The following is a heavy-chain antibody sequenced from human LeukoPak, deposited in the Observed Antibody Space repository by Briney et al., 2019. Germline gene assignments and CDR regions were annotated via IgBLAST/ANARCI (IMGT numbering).Heavy chain of an antibody. CDR2: INWNGGST. D-gene: IGHD4/OR15-4a*01. J-gene: IGHJ3*02. V-gene: IGHV3-20*04. CDR1: GFTFDDYG. CDR3: AREDPIGATNAFDI. Sequence: GGSLRLSCAASGFTFDDYGMSWVRQAPGKGLEWVSGINWNGGSTGYADSVKGRFTISRDNAKNSLYLQMNSLRAEDTALYYCAREDPIGATNAFDIWGQGTMVTVSS.